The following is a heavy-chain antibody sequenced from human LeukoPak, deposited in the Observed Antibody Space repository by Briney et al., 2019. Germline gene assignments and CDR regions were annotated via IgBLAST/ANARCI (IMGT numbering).Heavy chain of an antibody. CDR2: IRYDGSNK. CDR3: ARECIAAGWSDY. D-gene: IGHD6-13*01. J-gene: IGHJ4*02. CDR1: GFTFSSYG. V-gene: IGHV3-30*02. Sequence: GGSLRLSCAASGFTFSSYGMHWVRQAPGKGLEWVAFIRYDGSNKYYADSVKGRFTISRDNAKNSLYLQMNSLRAEDTAVYYCARECIAAGWSDYWGQGTLVTVSS.